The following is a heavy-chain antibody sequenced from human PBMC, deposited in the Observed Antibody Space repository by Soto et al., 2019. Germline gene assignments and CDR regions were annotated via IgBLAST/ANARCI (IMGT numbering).Heavy chain of an antibody. CDR3: ARVGGYHDAFDI. J-gene: IGHJ3*02. CDR2: IKPDGSAT. D-gene: IGHD1-26*01. Sequence: EVQLVESGGGLVQPGGSLRLSCAVSGFTFGSYWMNWVRLIPGKGLEWVAYIKPDGSATYYVDSVKGRFTISRENAKNSLYLQMNSLRAGDTAVYYCARVGGYHDAFDIWGQGTMVTVSS. CDR1: GFTFGSYW. V-gene: IGHV3-7*04.